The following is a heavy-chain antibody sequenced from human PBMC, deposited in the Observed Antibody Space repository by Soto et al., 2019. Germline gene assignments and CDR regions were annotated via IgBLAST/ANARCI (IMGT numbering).Heavy chain of an antibody. J-gene: IGHJ5*02. V-gene: IGHV1-46*01. CDR3: AGDGTVAGTWAVWFDP. CDR2: INPSGGST. CDR1: GYTFTSYY. D-gene: IGHD6-19*01. Sequence: QVQLVQSGAEVKKPGASVKVSCKASGYTFTSYYMHWVRQAPGQGLEWMGIINPSGGSTSYAQKFRGGVTMTRDTSTSTVYMELSSLRSEDTAVYYCAGDGTVAGTWAVWFDPWGQGTLVTVSS.